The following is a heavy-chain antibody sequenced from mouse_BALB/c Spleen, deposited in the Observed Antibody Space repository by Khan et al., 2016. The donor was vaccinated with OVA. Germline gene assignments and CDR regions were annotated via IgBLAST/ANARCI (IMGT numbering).Heavy chain of an antibody. CDR3: ARDRMDN. J-gene: IGHJ2*01. V-gene: IGHV1-7*01. CDR2: INPTSGYT. Sequence: QVRLQQSGAELAKPGASVKMSCKASGYTFTSYWMPWIKQRPGQGLEWIGYINPTSGYTDYHQKFKDKATLTADKSSSTAYMQLNSLTSDDSAVYKCARDRMDNWGQGTTLTVSS. CDR1: GYTFTSYW.